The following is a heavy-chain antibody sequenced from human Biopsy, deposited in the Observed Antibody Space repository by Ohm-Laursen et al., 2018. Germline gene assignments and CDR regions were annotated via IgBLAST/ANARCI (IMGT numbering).Heavy chain of an antibody. J-gene: IGHJ3*01. D-gene: IGHD3-3*01. Sequence: GTLSLTCTVSRGSISGSYWTWIRQSPGKRLEWIGYIYSSGTTDYNPSLKSRVTISVDTSKNQFSLKLSSVTAADTAVFFCARLYRLDDYWNDDPPDAFDVWGQGTMVTVSS. V-gene: IGHV4-59*01. CDR3: ARLYRLDDYWNDDPPDAFDV. CDR1: RGSISGSY. CDR2: IYSSGTT.